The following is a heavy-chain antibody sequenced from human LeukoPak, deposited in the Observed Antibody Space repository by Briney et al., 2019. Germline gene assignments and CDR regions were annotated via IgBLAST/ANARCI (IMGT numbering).Heavy chain of an antibody. D-gene: IGHD6-19*01. J-gene: IGHJ4*02. V-gene: IGHV3-23*01. CDR2: IRPDGDRT. Sequence: PGGSLSLSCAASGFTFSTYAITWVRQGPGKGLEWVSAIRPDGDRTYYANSVRGRFTISRDNSKDTVYLQINGLRVEDTAVYYCAREQSGTRGWYTVVYWRQGTLVTVSS. CDR1: GFTFSTYA. CDR3: AREQSGTRGWYTVVY.